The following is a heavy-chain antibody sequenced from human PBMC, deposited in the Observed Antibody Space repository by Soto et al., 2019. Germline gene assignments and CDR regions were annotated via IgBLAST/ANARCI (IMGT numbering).Heavy chain of an antibody. V-gene: IGHV1-69*01. J-gene: IGHJ3*02. CDR3: AKQDCDSRMNAFDI. CDR1: GGTFSSYA. CDR2: IIPIFGTA. Sequence: QVQLVQSGAEVKNPGSSVTVSCKASGGTFSSYAISWVRPAPGQGLKWMGGIIPIFGTANYAQKFQGRVTITADESTSTAYMELSSLRSEDTAVYYCAKQDCDSRMNAFDIWGQGTMVTVSS. D-gene: IGHD2-21*02.